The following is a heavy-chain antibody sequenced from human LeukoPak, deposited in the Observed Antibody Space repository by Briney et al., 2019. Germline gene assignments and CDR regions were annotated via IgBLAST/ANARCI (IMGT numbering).Heavy chain of an antibody. CDR1: GYSFTSYW. Sequence: GESLKISCKGSGYSFTSYWIGWVRQMPGKGLEWMGIIYPADSDTRYSPSFQGQVTISADKSISTAYLQWNSLKASDTAMYYCARGRDCSSTRCYGTDYWGQGTLVTVSS. V-gene: IGHV5-51*01. CDR3: ARGRDCSSTRCYGTDY. J-gene: IGHJ4*02. D-gene: IGHD2-2*01. CDR2: IYPADSDT.